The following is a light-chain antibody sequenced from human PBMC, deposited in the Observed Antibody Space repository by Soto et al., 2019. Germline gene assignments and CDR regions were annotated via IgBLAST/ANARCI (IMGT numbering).Light chain of an antibody. V-gene: IGLV2-11*01. CDR1: SSDVGGYNY. Sequence: QSALTQPRSVSGSPGQSVTISCNGTSSDVGGYNYVSWYQQHPGKAPKLMIYDVSKRPSGVPDRFSGSKSGNTASLTISGLQAEDEADYYCCSYAGSSNVVFGGGTKLTVL. CDR3: CSYAGSSNVV. CDR2: DVS. J-gene: IGLJ2*01.